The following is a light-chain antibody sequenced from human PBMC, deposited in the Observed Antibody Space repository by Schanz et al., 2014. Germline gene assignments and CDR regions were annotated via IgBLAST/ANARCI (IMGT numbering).Light chain of an antibody. J-gene: IGLJ3*02. CDR2: GNS. Sequence: QSVLTQPPSVSGAPGQRVTISCTGSSSNIGAGYDVHWYQQLPGTAPKLLIYGNSNRPSGVPDRFSGSKSGTSASLAITGLRAGHEAHCYYQSYDSSLSAWVLGGGTKLTVL. V-gene: IGLV1-40*01. CDR1: SSNIGAGYD. CDR3: QSYDSSLSAWV.